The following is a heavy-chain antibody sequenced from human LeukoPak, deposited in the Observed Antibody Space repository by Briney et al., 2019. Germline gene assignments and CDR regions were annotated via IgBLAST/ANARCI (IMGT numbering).Heavy chain of an antibody. CDR1: GFTFSNYA. D-gene: IGHD6-13*01. V-gene: IGHV3-23*01. J-gene: IGHJ4*02. CDR3: AKAIAATATGY. CDR2: ISGSGRST. Sequence: HPGGSLRLSCAASGFTFSNYAMTWVRQAPGKGLEWVSDISGSGRSTYYADSVKGRFTVSRDNSKNTLYLQMNSLRAEDTAVYYCAKAIAATATGYWGQGTLVTVSS.